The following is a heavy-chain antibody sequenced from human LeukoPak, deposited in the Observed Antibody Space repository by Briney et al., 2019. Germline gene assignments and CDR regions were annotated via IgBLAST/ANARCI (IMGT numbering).Heavy chain of an antibody. CDR1: GGSFSGYY. D-gene: IGHD3-22*01. V-gene: IGHV4-34*01. CDR3: ASHYDSSGSDAFDI. CDR2: INHSGST. J-gene: IGHJ3*02. Sequence: SETLSLTCAVYGGSFSGYYWSWIRQPPGKGLEWIGEINHSGSTNYNPSLKSRVTISVDTSKSQFSLKLSSVTAADTAVYYCASHYDSSGSDAFDIWGQGTMVTVSS.